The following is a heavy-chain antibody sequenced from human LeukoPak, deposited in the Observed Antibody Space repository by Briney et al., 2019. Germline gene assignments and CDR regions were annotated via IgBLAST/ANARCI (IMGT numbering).Heavy chain of an antibody. D-gene: IGHD3-22*01. CDR3: ASASRDSSGYYRTFDD. J-gene: IGHJ4*02. CDR1: RLTHSSNY. Sequence: SGGPQRLSCTASRLTHSSNYMSCVPQAPGKGLERVSVIYSGGSTYYADSVKGRFTIFRDNSKNNPDLQINSLSGEDTAVYLCASASRDSSGYYRTFDDWGQGALVTVSS. CDR2: IYSGGST. V-gene: IGHV3-53*01.